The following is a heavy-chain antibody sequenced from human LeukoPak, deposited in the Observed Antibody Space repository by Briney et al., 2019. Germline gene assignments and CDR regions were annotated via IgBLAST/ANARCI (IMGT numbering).Heavy chain of an antibody. V-gene: IGHV3-48*01. CDR2: ISSSSSTI. D-gene: IGHD2-2*01. CDR3: ARSGYCSSTSCTDDYYYGMDV. CDR1: GFTFSSYS. J-gene: IGHJ6*02. Sequence: GGSLRLSCAASGFTFSSYSMNWVRQAPGKGLEWVSYISSSSSTIYYADSVKGRFTISRDNAKNSLYLQMNSLRAEDTAVYYCARSGYCSSTSCTDDYYYGMDVWDQGTTVTVSS.